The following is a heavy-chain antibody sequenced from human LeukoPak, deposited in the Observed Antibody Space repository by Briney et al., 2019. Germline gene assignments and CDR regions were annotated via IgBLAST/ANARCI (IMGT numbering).Heavy chain of an antibody. V-gene: IGHV4-38-2*01. CDR3: ASLIAPIYCSSTSCHTGHALDI. CDR1: GYSISSGYY. Sequence: SETLSLTCAVSGYSISSGYYCGWIRQPPGKGLEWIGSIYQSGSTYYNPSLKSRVTISVDTSKNQFSLKLSSGTAADTAVYYCASLIAPIYCSSTSCHTGHALDIWGQGTMVTVSS. D-gene: IGHD2-2*02. CDR2: IYQSGST. J-gene: IGHJ3*02.